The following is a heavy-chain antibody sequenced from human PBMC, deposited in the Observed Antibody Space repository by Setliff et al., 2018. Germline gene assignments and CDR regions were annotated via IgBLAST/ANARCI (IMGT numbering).Heavy chain of an antibody. Sequence: PGGSLRLSCAASGFNFSSYSLNWVRQAPGKGLEWVSSISSSSSYIYYADSVQGRFTISRDNAKNSLYLQMNSLRAEDTAVYYCARAKMEESGKAQAGMDVWGKGTTVTVSS. V-gene: IGHV3-21*01. CDR1: GFNFSSYS. CDR3: ARAKMEESGKAQAGMDV. D-gene: IGHD6-13*01. J-gene: IGHJ6*04. CDR2: ISSSSSYI.